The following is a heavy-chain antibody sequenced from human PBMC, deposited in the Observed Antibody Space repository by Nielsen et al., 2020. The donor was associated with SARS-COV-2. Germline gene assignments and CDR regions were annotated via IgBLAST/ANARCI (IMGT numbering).Heavy chain of an antibody. CDR2: IYYSGST. CDR1: GGSISSSSYY. V-gene: IGHV4-39*01. CDR3: ARHSEWELLIDY. D-gene: IGHD1-26*01. J-gene: IGHJ4*02. Sequence: SETLSLTCTVSGGSISSSSYYWGWIRQPPGKGLEWIGSIYYSGSTYYNPSLKSRVTISVDTSKNQFSLKLSSVTAADTAVYYCARHSEWELLIDYWGQGTLVTVSS.